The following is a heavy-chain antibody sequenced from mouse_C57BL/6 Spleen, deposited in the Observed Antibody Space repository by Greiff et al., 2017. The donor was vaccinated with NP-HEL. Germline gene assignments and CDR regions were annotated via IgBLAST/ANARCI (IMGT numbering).Heavy chain of an antibody. V-gene: IGHV5-6*02. CDR2: ISSGGSYT. CDR3: ARQGINTGVGYAIDY. J-gene: IGHJ4*01. CDR1: GFTFSSYG. Sequence: DVKLVESGGDLVKPGGSLKLSCAASGFTFSSYGMSWVRQTPDKRLEWVATISSGGSYTYYPDSVKGRFTISRDNAKNTLYLQMSSLKSEDTAVYYCARQGINTGVGYAIDYWGQGTSVTVSS. D-gene: IGHD1-1*01.